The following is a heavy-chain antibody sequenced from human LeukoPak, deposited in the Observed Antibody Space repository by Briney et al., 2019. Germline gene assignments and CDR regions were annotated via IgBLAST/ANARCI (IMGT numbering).Heavy chain of an antibody. CDR1: GFTFSSNG. CDR3: ARLQGVSTFDY. V-gene: IGHV3-33*01. CDR2: IWYDGSKK. J-gene: IGHJ4*02. D-gene: IGHD5/OR15-5a*01. Sequence: GGSLRLSCAASGFTFSSNGMQWVRQAPGKGLEWVALIWYDGSKKYYADSVKGRFTISRDNSENTLCLQLNSLRAEDTAIYYCARLQGVSTFDYWGQGTLVTVSS.